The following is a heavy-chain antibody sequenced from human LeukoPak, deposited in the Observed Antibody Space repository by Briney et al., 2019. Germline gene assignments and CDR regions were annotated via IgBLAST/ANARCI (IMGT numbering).Heavy chain of an antibody. J-gene: IGHJ4*02. CDR2: ISYDGSNT. V-gene: IGHV3-30*18. CDR1: GFAFSSYG. D-gene: IGHD3-10*01. Sequence: GRSLRLSCVASGFAFSSYGIHWVRQAPGKGLEWLAVISYDGSNTYYADSVKGRFTISRDNSKNMLYLQMNSLRAEDTAVYYCAKPYYYGSRSYMDYWGQGTLVTVSS. CDR3: AKPYYYGSRSYMDY.